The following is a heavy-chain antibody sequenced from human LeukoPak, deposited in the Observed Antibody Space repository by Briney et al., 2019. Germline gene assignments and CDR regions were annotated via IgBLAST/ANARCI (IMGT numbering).Heavy chain of an antibody. Sequence: SETLSLTCTVSGGSISSSSYYWGWIRQPPGKGLEWIGSIYYSGSTYYNPSLKSRVTISVDTSKNQFSLKLSSVTAANTAVYYCARDFTDSGSSLVYYYYYYMDVWGKGVTVTVSS. D-gene: IGHD1-26*01. J-gene: IGHJ6*03. V-gene: IGHV4-39*07. CDR1: GGSISSSSYY. CDR2: IYYSGST. CDR3: ARDFTDSGSSLVYYYYYYMDV.